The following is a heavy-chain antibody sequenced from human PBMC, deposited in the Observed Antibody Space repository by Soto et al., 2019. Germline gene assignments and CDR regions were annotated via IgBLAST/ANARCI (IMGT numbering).Heavy chain of an antibody. V-gene: IGHV4-59*01. J-gene: IGHJ4*02. Sequence: SETLSLTCTVSGGSISSYYWSWIRQPPGKGLEWIGYIYYSGSTNYNPSLKSRVTISVDTSKNQFSLKLSSVTAADTAVYYCARSSTAMASSDFDYWGQGTLVTVSS. CDR2: IYYSGST. CDR3: ARSSTAMASSDFDY. CDR1: GGSISSYY. D-gene: IGHD5-18*01.